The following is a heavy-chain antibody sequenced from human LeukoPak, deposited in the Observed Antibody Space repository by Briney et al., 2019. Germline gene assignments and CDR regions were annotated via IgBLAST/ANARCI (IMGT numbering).Heavy chain of an antibody. CDR3: ARDCVGYYYDSSGYWT. CDR1: GFTFSSYS. V-gene: IGHV3-21*01. Sequence: GGSLRLSCAASGFTFSSYSMNWVRHAPGKGLEWVSSISSSSSYIYYADSVKGRFTISRDNAKNSLYPQMNSLRAEDTAVYYCARDCVGYYYDSSGYWTWGQGTLVTVSS. D-gene: IGHD3-22*01. J-gene: IGHJ5*02. CDR2: ISSSSSYI.